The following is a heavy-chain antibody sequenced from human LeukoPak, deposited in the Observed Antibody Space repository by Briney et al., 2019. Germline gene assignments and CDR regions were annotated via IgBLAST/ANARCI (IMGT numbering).Heavy chain of an antibody. V-gene: IGHV4-34*01. CDR1: GGSFSGYY. Sequence: KPSETLSLTCAVYGGSFSGYYWSWIRQPPGKGLEWIGEINHSGSTNYNPSLKSRVTISGDTSKNQFSLRLSSVTAADTAVYYCARGFPFDYWGQGTLVTVSS. CDR3: ARGFPFDY. J-gene: IGHJ4*02. CDR2: INHSGST.